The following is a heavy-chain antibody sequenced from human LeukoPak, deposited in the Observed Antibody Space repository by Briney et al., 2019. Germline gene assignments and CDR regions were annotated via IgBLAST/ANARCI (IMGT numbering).Heavy chain of an antibody. D-gene: IGHD3-3*01. J-gene: IGHJ3*02. CDR3: AREIAPWRGRDAFDI. Sequence: NPSQTLSLTCTVSGGSISSGGYYWSWIRQHPGKGLEWIGYIYYSGSTYYNPSLKSRVTISVDTSKNQFSLKLSSVTAADTAVYYCAREIAPWRGRDAFDIWGQGTMVTVSS. CDR1: GGSISSGGYY. CDR2: IYYSGST. V-gene: IGHV4-31*03.